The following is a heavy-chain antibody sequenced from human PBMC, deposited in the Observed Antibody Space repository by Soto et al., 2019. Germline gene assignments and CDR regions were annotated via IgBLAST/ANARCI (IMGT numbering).Heavy chain of an antibody. J-gene: IGHJ6*04. CDR3: ARALKYYYGMDV. Sequence: SETLSLTCTVSGGSINNYYWSWIRQPPGKGLQWIGYIYSSGSINYNPSLKSRVIISVDTSKSQLSLELSSVTAADTAVYYCARALKYYYGMDVWGKGTTVTVSS. CDR2: IYSSGSI. CDR1: GGSINNYY. V-gene: IGHV4-59*01.